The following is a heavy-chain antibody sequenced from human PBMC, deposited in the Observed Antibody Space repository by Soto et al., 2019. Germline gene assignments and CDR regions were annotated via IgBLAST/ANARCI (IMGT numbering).Heavy chain of an antibody. CDR1: GGSISSGGYY. Sequence: LSLTCTVSGGSISSGGYYWSWIRQHPGKGLEWIGYIYYSGSTYYNPSLKSRVTISVDTSKNQFSLKLSSVTAADTAVYYCARDKIAAAGTGGWFDPWGQGTLVTVSS. V-gene: IGHV4-31*03. CDR3: ARDKIAAAGTGGWFDP. CDR2: IYYSGST. D-gene: IGHD6-13*01. J-gene: IGHJ5*02.